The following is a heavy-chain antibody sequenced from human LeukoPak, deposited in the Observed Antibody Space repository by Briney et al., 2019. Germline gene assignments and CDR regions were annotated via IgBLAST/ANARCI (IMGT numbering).Heavy chain of an antibody. D-gene: IGHD6-13*01. CDR2: ISGSGGST. J-gene: IGHJ4*02. Sequence: PGGSLRLSCAASGFTFSSYEMNWVRQAPGKGLEWVSAISGSGGSTYYQDSVKGRFTISRDNSKNTLDLQMNSLRAEDTAVYYCAKEELAAAGRYLDSWGQGTLVTVSP. V-gene: IGHV3-23*01. CDR3: AKEELAAAGRYLDS. CDR1: GFTFSSYE.